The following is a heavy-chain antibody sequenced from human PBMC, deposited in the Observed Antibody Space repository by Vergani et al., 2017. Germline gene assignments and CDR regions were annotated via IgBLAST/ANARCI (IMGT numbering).Heavy chain of an antibody. V-gene: IGHV4-61*02. CDR1: GGSFSTGGQS. CDR3: ARDGGDYDIDALDV. D-gene: IGHD2-21*02. J-gene: IGHJ3*01. CDR2: IYTSGAT. Sequence: QVQLQESGPGLVKPSQTLSLTCTVSGGSFSTGGQSWTWLRQSAGKGLEWIGRIYTSGATNYNPSLRSRAIMSVDASNKQFSLNVTSVTAADTAVYYCARDGGDYDIDALDVWGQGTKVTVTS.